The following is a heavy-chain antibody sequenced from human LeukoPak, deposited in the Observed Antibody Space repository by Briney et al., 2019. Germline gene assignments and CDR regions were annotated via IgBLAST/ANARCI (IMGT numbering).Heavy chain of an antibody. CDR3: ARFSYDRTAYTAGDY. CDR2: ISGSGGST. CDR1: GFTFSSYA. D-gene: IGHD3-22*01. V-gene: IGHV3-23*01. J-gene: IGHJ4*02. Sequence: PGGSLRLSCAASGFTFSSYAMSWVRQTPGKGLEWVSAISGSGGSTYYADSVKGRFTISRGNSRNTLYLQMSSLRAEDTAIYYCARFSYDRTAYTAGDYWGQGTLVTVSS.